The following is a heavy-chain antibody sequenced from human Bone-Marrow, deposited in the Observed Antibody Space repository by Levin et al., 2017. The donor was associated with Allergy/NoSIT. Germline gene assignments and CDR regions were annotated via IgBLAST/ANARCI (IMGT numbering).Heavy chain of an antibody. CDR2: INRDGTDK. CDR3: ARDQGGALDY. Sequence: GGSLRLSCAASGFTFSSSWMGWVRQAPGKGLEWVANINRDGTDKNYVDSVKGRFTISRDSAKNSLYLQMSSLRAEDTAVYYCARDQGGALDYWGQGTLVTVSS. D-gene: IGHD4-17*01. CDR1: GFTFSSSW. J-gene: IGHJ4*02. V-gene: IGHV3-7*01.